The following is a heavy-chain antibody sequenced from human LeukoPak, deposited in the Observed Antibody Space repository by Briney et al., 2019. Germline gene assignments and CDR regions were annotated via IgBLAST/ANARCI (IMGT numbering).Heavy chain of an antibody. D-gene: IGHD7-27*01. Sequence: PGGPLRLPCTASGFTLSDYWMNWPRQAPGKGLEWVANINLHGSVKLHVDSVEGRFTVSRDNAKNSLFLQMTSLKVEDTAVYYCAAWGLYNYWGKGTLVTVSS. CDR1: GFTLSDYW. V-gene: IGHV3-7*01. CDR3: AAWGLYNY. J-gene: IGHJ4*02. CDR2: INLHGSVK.